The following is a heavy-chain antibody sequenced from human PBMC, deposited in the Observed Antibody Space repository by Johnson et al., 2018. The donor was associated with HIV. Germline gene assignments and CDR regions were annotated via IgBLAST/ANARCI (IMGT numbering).Heavy chain of an antibody. CDR3: AKDRSGSAGAFDI. CDR2: ISYDGSNK. D-gene: IGHD1-26*01. J-gene: IGHJ3*02. CDR1: GLTFSSYG. Sequence: QVQLVESGGGVVQPGRSLRLSCAASGLTFSSYGMHWVRQAPGKGLEWVAVISYDGSNKYYADSVKGRFTISRDNSKNTLYLQMNSLRAEDTAVYYCAKDRSGSAGAFDIWGQGTMVTVSS. V-gene: IGHV3-30*18.